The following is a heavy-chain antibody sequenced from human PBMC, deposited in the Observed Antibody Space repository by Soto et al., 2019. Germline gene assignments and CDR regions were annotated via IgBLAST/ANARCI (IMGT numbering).Heavy chain of an antibody. CDR2: ISSSGGST. Sequence: GGSLRLSCAASGFTFSSYAMSWVRQAPGKGLEWVSAISSSGGSTYYADYVKGRFTISRDNSKNTLYLQMNSLRAEDTAVYYCSKDPSYDSSGYYYSPYFDYWGQGTLVTVSS. CDR3: SKDPSYDSSGYYYSPYFDY. V-gene: IGHV3-23*01. CDR1: GFTFSSYA. D-gene: IGHD3-22*01. J-gene: IGHJ4*02.